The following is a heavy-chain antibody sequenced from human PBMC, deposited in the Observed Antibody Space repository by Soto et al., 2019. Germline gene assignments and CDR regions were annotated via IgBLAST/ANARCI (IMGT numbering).Heavy chain of an antibody. CDR1: GFTFSSYA. CDR3: SKVMEHPTQHYYYYYYMDV. Sequence: PGGSLRLSCAASGFTFSSYAMSWVRQAPGKGLEWVSAISGSGGSTYYAESVKGRFTISRDNSKNTLYLQMNSLRAEDTAVYFCSKVMEHPTQHYYYYYYMDVWGKGTTVTVSS. V-gene: IGHV3-23*01. J-gene: IGHJ6*03. CDR2: ISGSGGST. D-gene: IGHD1-1*01.